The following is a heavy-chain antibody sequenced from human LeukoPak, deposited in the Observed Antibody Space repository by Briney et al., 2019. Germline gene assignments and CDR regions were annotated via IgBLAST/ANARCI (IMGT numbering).Heavy chain of an antibody. CDR2: MSFDAINK. Sequence: GGSLRLSCEASGFTVRSYGMHWVRQAPGKGLEWVAVMSFDAINKYYTDSVKGRFTISRDSSKNTLYLQMNSLRAEDTAVYYCAKDPYYYDSSGYYRNDYYYGMDVWGQGTTVTVSS. J-gene: IGHJ6*02. V-gene: IGHV3-30*18. CDR3: AKDPYYYDSSGYYRNDYYYGMDV. D-gene: IGHD3-22*01. CDR1: GFTVRSYG.